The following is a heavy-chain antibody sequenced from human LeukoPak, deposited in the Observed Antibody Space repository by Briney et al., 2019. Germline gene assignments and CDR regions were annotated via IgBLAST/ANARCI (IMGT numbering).Heavy chain of an antibody. CDR2: ISYDGSNK. V-gene: IGHV3-30*04. D-gene: IGHD3-22*01. CDR3: ARVRRYYYDSSGYYDY. Sequence: GGSLRLSCAASGFTFSSYAMHWVRQAPGKGLEWVAVISYDGSNKYYADSVKGRFTISRDNSENTLYLQMNSLRAEDTAVYYCARVRRYYYDSSGYYDYWGQGTLVTVSS. CDR1: GFTFSSYA. J-gene: IGHJ4*02.